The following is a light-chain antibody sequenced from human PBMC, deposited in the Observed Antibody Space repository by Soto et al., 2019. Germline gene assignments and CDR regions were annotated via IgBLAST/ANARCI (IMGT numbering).Light chain of an antibody. CDR2: EVS. J-gene: IGLJ1*01. CDR3: SSYPSSSINYV. V-gene: IGLV2-14*01. Sequence: QSALTQPASVSGSPGQSITISCTGTSSDVGGYNYVSWYQQHPGKAPKLMIYEVSNRPSGVSNRFSGSKSGNTASLTISGLQAEDEADYYCSSYPSSSINYVFGPGTKVTV. CDR1: SSDVGGYNY.